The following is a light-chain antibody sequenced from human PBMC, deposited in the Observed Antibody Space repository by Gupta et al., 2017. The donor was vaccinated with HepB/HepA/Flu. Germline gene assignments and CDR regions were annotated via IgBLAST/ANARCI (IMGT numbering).Light chain of an antibody. CDR3: SSYAGRNIWV. Sequence: QSALTQPPSASGSPGQSVTISCTGTNSDVAGHNYVSWYQQHPGKAPKLIIYEVSKRPSGVPDRFSGSKSGNTASLTVSGLQAEDETDYYCSSYAGRNIWVFGGGTKLTVL. J-gene: IGLJ2*01. CDR2: EVS. CDR1: NSDVAGHNY. V-gene: IGLV2-8*01.